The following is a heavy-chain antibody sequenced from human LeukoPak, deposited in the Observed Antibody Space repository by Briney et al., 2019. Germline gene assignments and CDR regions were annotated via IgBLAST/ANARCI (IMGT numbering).Heavy chain of an antibody. D-gene: IGHD3-10*01. Sequence: GGSLRLSCAASGFTVSSNYMSWVRQAPGKGLEWVSVIYSGGSTYYADSVKGRFTISRDNSKNTLYLQMNSLRAEDTAVYYCARDSKVRGVADVWGQGTTVTVSS. CDR1: GFTVSSNY. CDR2: IYSGGST. V-gene: IGHV3-53*01. CDR3: ARDSKVRGVADV. J-gene: IGHJ6*02.